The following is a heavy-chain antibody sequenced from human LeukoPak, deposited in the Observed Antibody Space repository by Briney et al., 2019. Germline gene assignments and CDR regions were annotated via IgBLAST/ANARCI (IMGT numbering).Heavy chain of an antibody. Sequence: SQTLSLTCAISGDSVSSNGASWNWLRQSPSRGLEWPGRTYYRSQQWHSDYAPSVKGRITLNPDTSKNQFSLQLNSMTPEDTALYYCGRETDFGVVTNWGQGTLVTVSS. J-gene: IGHJ4*02. CDR1: GDSVSSNGAS. CDR2: TYYRSQQWHS. CDR3: GRETDFGVVTN. V-gene: IGHV6-1*01. D-gene: IGHD3-3*01.